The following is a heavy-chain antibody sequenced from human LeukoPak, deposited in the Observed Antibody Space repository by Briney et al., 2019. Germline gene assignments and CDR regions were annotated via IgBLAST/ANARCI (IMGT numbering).Heavy chain of an antibody. Sequence: GGSLRLSCAASGFTFSSYSMNWVRQAPGKGLEWISHINGSSKFIKYADSVKGRFTISRDNGKNSLYLQMDSLRADDTAVYYCARDWPSPFDYWGQGTLVTVSS. CDR3: ARDWPSPFDY. J-gene: IGHJ4*02. CDR2: INGSSKFI. V-gene: IGHV3-48*01. CDR1: GFTFSSYS.